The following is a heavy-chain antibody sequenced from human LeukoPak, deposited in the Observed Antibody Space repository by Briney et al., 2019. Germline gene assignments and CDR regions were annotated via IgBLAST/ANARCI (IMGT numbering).Heavy chain of an antibody. CDR1: GFTFNSYW. Sequence: PGGSLRLSCAASGFTFNSYWMHWVRHAPGKGLVWVSRIDNDGHSTVYADSVKGRFTISRDNAKNTVYLQMNSLRVEDAAVYLCVRGLRGPDYWGQGTLVTVSS. D-gene: IGHD4-17*01. J-gene: IGHJ4*02. V-gene: IGHV3-74*03. CDR2: IDNDGHST. CDR3: VRGLRGPDY.